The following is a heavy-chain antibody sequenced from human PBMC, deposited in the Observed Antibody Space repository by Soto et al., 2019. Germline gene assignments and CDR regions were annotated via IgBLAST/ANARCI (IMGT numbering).Heavy chain of an antibody. CDR3: ARSQRTSRGYCSSTSCYDYYYMDV. J-gene: IGHJ6*03. CDR2: IYYSGST. Sequence: KQSPTLSLTCTVSGGSISSYYWSWIRQPPGKGLEWIGYIYYSGSTNYNPSLKSRVTISVDTSKNQFSLKLSSVTAADTAVYYCARSQRTSRGYCSSTSCYDYYYMDVWGKGTTVTVSS. V-gene: IGHV4-59*08. D-gene: IGHD2-2*01. CDR1: GGSISSYY.